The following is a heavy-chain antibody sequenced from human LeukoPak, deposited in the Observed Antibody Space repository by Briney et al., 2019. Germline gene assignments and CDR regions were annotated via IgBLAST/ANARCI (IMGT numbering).Heavy chain of an antibody. Sequence: GGSLRLSCAASGLTVSSDYMSWVRKAPGKGLESVSVIYSGGSTYYADSVKGRFTISGDNSKNTLSLQMNSLRIEDTAVYYCARGGGAYCGDDCYRNFDYWGQGTLVTVSS. D-gene: IGHD2-21*02. CDR1: GLTVSSDY. V-gene: IGHV3-66*02. J-gene: IGHJ4*02. CDR2: IYSGGST. CDR3: ARGGGAYCGDDCYRNFDY.